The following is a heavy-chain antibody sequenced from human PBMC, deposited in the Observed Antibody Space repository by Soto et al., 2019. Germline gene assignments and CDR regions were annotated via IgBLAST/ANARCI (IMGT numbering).Heavy chain of an antibody. CDR3: ARDRVSGWEPYAFDI. Sequence: ASVKVSCKASGYTFTSYGISWVRQAPGQGLEWMGWISAYNGNTNYAQKLQGRVTMTTDTSTSTAYMELRSLRSDDAAVYYCARDRVSGWEPYAFDIWGQGTMVTVSS. D-gene: IGHD6-19*01. J-gene: IGHJ3*02. V-gene: IGHV1-18*01. CDR1: GYTFTSYG. CDR2: ISAYNGNT.